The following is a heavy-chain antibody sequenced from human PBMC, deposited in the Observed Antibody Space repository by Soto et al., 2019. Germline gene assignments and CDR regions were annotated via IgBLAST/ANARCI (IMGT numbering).Heavy chain of an antibody. D-gene: IGHD3-3*01. J-gene: IGHJ2*01. Sequence: PGGSLRLSCAASGFTFSNYAMQWVRQAPGKGLEWVALISYTGSNTYYADSVKGRFTISRDNSKNTLYLQMNSLRAEDTAVYYCARSPYYDFWSGYDWYFDLWGRGTLVTVSS. CDR2: ISYTGSNT. V-gene: IGHV3-30*01. CDR1: GFTFSNYA. CDR3: ARSPYYDFWSGYDWYFDL.